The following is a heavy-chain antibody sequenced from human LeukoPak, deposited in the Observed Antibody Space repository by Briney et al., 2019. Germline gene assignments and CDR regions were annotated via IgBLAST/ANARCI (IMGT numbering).Heavy chain of an antibody. D-gene: IGHD5-18*01. CDR1: GFTVSNNY. J-gene: IGHJ4*02. CDR2: IYSGGST. CDR3: ARRLSTAMALND. V-gene: IGHV3-66*01. Sequence: GGSLRLSCAASGFTVSNNYMSWVRQAPGKGLEWVSVIYSGGSTYYADSVKGRFTISRDNSKNTLYLQMNSLRAEDTAVYYCARRLSTAMALNDWGQGTLVTVSS.